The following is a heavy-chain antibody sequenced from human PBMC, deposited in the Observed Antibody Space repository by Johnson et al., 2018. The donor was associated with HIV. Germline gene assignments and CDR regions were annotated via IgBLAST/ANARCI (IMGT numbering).Heavy chain of an antibody. CDR1: GFTFSSYD. V-gene: IGHV3-13*01. Sequence: EVQLVESGGGVVQPGRSLRLSCAASGFTFSSYDMHWVRQATGKGLEWVSAIGTAGDTYYPGSVKGRFTISRDNSKNTLYLQMNSLKTEDTAVYYCTRSIAATGRDALDIWGQGTMVTVSS. J-gene: IGHJ3*02. CDR3: TRSIAATGRDALDI. CDR2: IGTAGDT. D-gene: IGHD6-13*01.